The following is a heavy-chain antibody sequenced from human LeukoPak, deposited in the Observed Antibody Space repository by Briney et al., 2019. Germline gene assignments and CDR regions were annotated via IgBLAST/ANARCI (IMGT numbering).Heavy chain of an antibody. D-gene: IGHD6-6*01. Sequence: SETLSLTCTVSGGSISSYYWSWLRQPPGKGLEWIGYIYYSGSTNYNPSLQSRVTISLDTSKNQFSLKLSSVTAADTAVYYCARGIAARPRWFDPWGQGTLVTVSS. CDR3: ARGIAARPRWFDP. CDR1: GGSISSYY. CDR2: IYYSGST. V-gene: IGHV4-59*01. J-gene: IGHJ5*02.